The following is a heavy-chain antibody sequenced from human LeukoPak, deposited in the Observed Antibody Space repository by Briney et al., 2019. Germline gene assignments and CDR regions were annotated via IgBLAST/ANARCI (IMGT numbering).Heavy chain of an antibody. V-gene: IGHV3-30-3*01. Sequence: QSGGSLRLSCAASGFTFSSYAMHWVRQAPGKGLEWVAVISYDGSNKYYADSVKGRFTISRDNSKNTLYLQMNSLRAEDTAVYYCASPDRYSGSRGLEYWGQGTLVTVSS. D-gene: IGHD1-26*01. CDR3: ASPDRYSGSRGLEY. CDR2: ISYDGSNK. CDR1: GFTFSSYA. J-gene: IGHJ4*02.